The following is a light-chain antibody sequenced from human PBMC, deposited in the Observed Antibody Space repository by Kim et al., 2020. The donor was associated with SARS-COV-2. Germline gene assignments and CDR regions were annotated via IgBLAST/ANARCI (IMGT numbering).Light chain of an antibody. J-gene: IGLJ1*01. V-gene: IGLV1-44*01. Sequence: ELTQPPSASGTPGQRVTISCSGSSSNIGSNTVSWYQQLPGTAPKLLIYSNNQRPSGVPDRFSGSKSGTSASLAISGLQSEDEADYYCGAWDDSLNGYVFGSGTKVTV. CDR1: SSNIGSNT. CDR3: GAWDDSLNGYV. CDR2: SNN.